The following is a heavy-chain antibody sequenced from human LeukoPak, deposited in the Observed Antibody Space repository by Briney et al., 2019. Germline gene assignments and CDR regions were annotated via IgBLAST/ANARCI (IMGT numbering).Heavy chain of an antibody. Sequence: ASVTVSCKASGYTFTSYGISWVRQAPGQGLEWMGWISAYNGHTNYAQKLQGRVTMTTDTSTSTAYMELRSLRSDDTAVYYCARDRMVRGDPTFDYWGQGTLVTVSS. CDR2: ISAYNGHT. CDR1: GYTFTSYG. CDR3: ARDRMVRGDPTFDY. V-gene: IGHV1-18*01. D-gene: IGHD3-10*01. J-gene: IGHJ4*02.